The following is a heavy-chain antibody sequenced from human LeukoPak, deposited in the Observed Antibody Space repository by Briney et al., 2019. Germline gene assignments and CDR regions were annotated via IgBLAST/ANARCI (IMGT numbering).Heavy chain of an antibody. CDR1: GYTFISYG. CDR3: ATLRGRGAFDI. CDR2: ISPYNGNT. Sequence: ASVRVSCKASGYTFISYGISWVRQAPGQGLEWMGWISPYNGNTNDAQKLQGRVTMTTDTSTSTAYMELRSLRSDDTAVYYCATLRGRGAFDIWGQGTMVTVSS. J-gene: IGHJ3*02. D-gene: IGHD3-16*01. V-gene: IGHV1-18*01.